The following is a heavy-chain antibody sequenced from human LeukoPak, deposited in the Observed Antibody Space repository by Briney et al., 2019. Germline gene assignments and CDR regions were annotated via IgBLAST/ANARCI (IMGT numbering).Heavy chain of an antibody. J-gene: IGHJ4*02. Sequence: SETLSLTCTVSGGSISSSSYYWGWIRQPPGKGLEWIGSIYYSGSTYYNPSLKSRVTISVDTSKNQFSLKLGSVTAADTAVYYCARLYGNYQNYFDYWGQGTLVTVSS. V-gene: IGHV4-39*07. CDR3: ARLYGNYQNYFDY. CDR1: GGSISSSSYY. D-gene: IGHD1-7*01. CDR2: IYYSGST.